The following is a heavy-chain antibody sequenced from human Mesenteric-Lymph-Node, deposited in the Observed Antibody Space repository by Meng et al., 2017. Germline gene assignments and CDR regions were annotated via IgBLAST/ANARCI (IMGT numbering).Heavy chain of an antibody. CDR3: ARQKVYGGNIGYFDY. Sequence: GGSLRLSCAASGFTVSSNYMSWVRQAPGKGLEWVSVIYSGGSTYYADSVKGRFTISRDNSKNTLFLQMHGLRPGDTAVYYCARQKVYGGNIGYFDYWGQGTLVTVSS. CDR1: GFTVSSNY. J-gene: IGHJ4*02. CDR2: IYSGGST. D-gene: IGHD4-23*01. V-gene: IGHV3-53*05.